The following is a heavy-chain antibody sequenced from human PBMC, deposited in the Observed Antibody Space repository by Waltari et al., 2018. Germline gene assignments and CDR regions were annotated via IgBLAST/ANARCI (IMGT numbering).Heavy chain of an antibody. CDR2: INYNSASI. J-gene: IGHJ3*02. V-gene: IGHV3-9*01. D-gene: IGHD3-22*01. CDR3: LKKNDEVFDRNGLVYDAFDM. Sequence: EVQLVESGGGLVQPGRSLRLPCVGSGFTFDDYAMQWVRQPPGKGLEWVSGINYNSASIGYGESVKGRFIISRDNARNSLYLQMNSLTTEDTALYYCLKKNDEVFDRNGLVYDAFDMWGQGTMVTVSP. CDR1: GFTFDDYA.